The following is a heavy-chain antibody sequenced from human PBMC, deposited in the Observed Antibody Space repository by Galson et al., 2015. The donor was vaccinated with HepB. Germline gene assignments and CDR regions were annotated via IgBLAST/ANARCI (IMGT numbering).Heavy chain of an antibody. D-gene: IGHD2/OR15-2a*01. J-gene: IGHJ2*01. CDR1: GFTFSSYA. Sequence: SLRLSCAASGFTFSSYAMHWVRQAPGKGLEWVAVISYDGSNKYYADSVKGRFTISRDNSKNTLYLQMNSLRAEDTAVYYCAREKKLSSSVSKYYFWYFDLWGRGTLVTVSS. V-gene: IGHV3-30-3*01. CDR2: ISYDGSNK. CDR3: AREKKLSSSVSKYYFWYFDL.